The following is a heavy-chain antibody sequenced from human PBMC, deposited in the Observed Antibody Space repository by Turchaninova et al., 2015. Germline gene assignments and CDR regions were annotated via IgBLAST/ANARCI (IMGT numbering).Heavy chain of an antibody. CDR2: IISSSSYI. D-gene: IGHD2/OR15-2a*01. CDR3: ARDLNFYASGEGVDY. J-gene: IGHJ4*02. Sequence: EVQLVESGGGLGRPGGSLRHPGAASGFTLSTYSRKWVRQAPGKWLWLCSSIISSSSYIHYADSVKGRFTISSDNAENSLYLQMNSLRAEDTAVYYCARDLNFYASGEGVDYWGQGTLVTVSS. V-gene: IGHV3-21*01. CDR1: GFTLSTYS.